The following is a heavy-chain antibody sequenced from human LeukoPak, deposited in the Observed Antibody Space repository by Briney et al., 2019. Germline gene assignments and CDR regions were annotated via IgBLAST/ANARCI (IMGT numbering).Heavy chain of an antibody. CDR3: ARATGGAAAADFDP. J-gene: IGHJ5*02. D-gene: IGHD6-13*01. V-gene: IGHV4-31*11. Sequence: SETLSLTCAVSGGSISSVGYYWSWIRQHPGKGLEWIGFIYYTGTTTYYNPSLKSRATISVDTSKNHFSLKLTSVTAADTAVYYCARATGGAAAADFDPWGQGTLVTVSS. CDR2: IYYTGTTT. CDR1: GGSISSVGYY.